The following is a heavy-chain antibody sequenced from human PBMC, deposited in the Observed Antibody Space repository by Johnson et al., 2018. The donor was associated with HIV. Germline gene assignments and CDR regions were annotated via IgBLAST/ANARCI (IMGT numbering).Heavy chain of an antibody. J-gene: IGHJ3*02. CDR2: IWYDGSNK. CDR1: GFTFSSYG. D-gene: IGHD2-21*01. V-gene: IGHV3-33*01. Sequence: QVLLVESGGGVVQLGRSLRLSCAASGFTFSSYGMHWVRQAPGKGLEWVAVIWYDGSNKYYADSVKGRFTISRDNSKNSLYLQMNSLRAEDTAVYYCAREVHIVVVSSFRWACDIWGQGTLVTVSS. CDR3: AREVHIVVVSSFRWACDI.